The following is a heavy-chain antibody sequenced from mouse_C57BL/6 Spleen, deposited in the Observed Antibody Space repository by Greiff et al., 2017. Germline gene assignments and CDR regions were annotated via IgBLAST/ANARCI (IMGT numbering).Heavy chain of an antibody. J-gene: IGHJ2*01. Sequence: VKLQESGAELVKPGASVKISCKASGYAFSSYWMNWVKQRPGKGLEWIGQIYPGDGDTNYNGKFKGKATLTADKSSSTAYMQLSSLTSEDSAVYFCARWGITTVVAGGIDYWGQGTTLTVSS. CDR3: ARWGITTVVAGGIDY. CDR1: GYAFSSYW. CDR2: IYPGDGDT. V-gene: IGHV1-80*01. D-gene: IGHD1-1*01.